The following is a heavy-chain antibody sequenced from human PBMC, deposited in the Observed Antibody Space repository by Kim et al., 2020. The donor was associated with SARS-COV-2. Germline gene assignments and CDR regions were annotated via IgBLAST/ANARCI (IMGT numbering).Heavy chain of an antibody. Sequence: GGSLRLSCVGSGFTFNIYTMHWVRQAPGKGLEWVAVTSAVGGITYYADSVKGRFSISRDNLKNTLYLQMDSLRPEDTALYSCARAYDYDGTHTRGAFYRWGRGTSVTVS. CDR3: ARAYDYDGTHTRGAFYR. CDR1: GFTFNIYT. D-gene: IGHD3-16*01. CDR2: TSAVGGIT. V-gene: IGHV3-30*04. J-gene: IGHJ6*02.